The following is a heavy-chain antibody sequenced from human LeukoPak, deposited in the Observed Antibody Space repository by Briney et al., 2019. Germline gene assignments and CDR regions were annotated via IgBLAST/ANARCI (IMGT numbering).Heavy chain of an antibody. CDR2: IVVGSGNT. Sequence: GASVKVSCKASGFTFTSSAVQWVRQARGQRLEWIGWIVVGSGNTNYAQKFQERVTITRDMSTSTAYMEPSSLRSEDTAVYYCARGTMVRGVGGYWGQGTLVTVSS. CDR3: ARGTMVRGVGGY. V-gene: IGHV1-58*01. CDR1: GFTFTSSA. J-gene: IGHJ4*02. D-gene: IGHD3-10*01.